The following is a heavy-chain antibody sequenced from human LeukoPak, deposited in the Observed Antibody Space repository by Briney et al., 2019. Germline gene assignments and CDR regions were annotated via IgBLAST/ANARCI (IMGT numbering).Heavy chain of an antibody. V-gene: IGHV4-4*02. CDR3: ASVQLNPDAFDI. J-gene: IGHJ3*02. D-gene: IGHD2-2*01. Sequence: SETLSLTCAVSGGSISSSNWWSWVRPPPGKGLEWIGEIYHSGSTNYNPSLKSRVTISVDKSKNQFSLKLSSVTAADTAVYYCASVQLNPDAFDIWGQGTMVTVSS. CDR1: GGSISSSNW. CDR2: IYHSGST.